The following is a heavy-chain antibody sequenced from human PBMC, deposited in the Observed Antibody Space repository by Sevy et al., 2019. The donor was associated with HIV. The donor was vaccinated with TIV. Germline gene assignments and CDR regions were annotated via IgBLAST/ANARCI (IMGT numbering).Heavy chain of an antibody. CDR3: TREHYGSGSFFDY. V-gene: IGHV3-49*04. Sequence: GSLRLSCTASGFTFGDYAMSWVRQAPGKGLEWVGFIRSKAYGGTTEYAASVKGRFTISRDDSKSIAYLQMNSLKTEDTAVYYCTREHYGSGSFFDYWGQGTLVTVSS. CDR1: GFTFGDYA. D-gene: IGHD3-10*01. CDR2: IRSKAYGGTT. J-gene: IGHJ4*02.